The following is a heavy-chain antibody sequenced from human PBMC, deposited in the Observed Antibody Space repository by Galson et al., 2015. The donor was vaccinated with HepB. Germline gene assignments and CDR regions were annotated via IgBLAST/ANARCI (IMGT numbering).Heavy chain of an antibody. CDR2: IYYSGST. J-gene: IGHJ6*02. CDR1: GGSISSYY. CDR3: ARDLSYSSSAGDYYYYYGMDV. D-gene: IGHD6-6*01. Sequence: ETLSLTCTVSGGSISSYYWSWIRQPPGKGLEWIGYIYYSGSTNYNPSLKSRVTISVDTSKNQFSLKLSSVTAADTAVYYCARDLSYSSSAGDYYYYYGMDVWGQGTTVTVSS. V-gene: IGHV4-59*01.